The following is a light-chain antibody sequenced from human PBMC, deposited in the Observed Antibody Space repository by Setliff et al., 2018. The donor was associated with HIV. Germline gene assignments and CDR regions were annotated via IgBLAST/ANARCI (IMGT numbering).Light chain of an antibody. V-gene: IGLV1-51*01. CDR3: GAWDNSLSVYV. Sequence: TQSPSVSAAPGQKVTISCSGSSSNIGNNYVSWYQQLPGTAPKLLIFNNNKRPSGIPDRFSGSKSGTSAALGITGLQTGDEADYYCGAWDNSLSVYVFGSGTKV. CDR1: SSNIGNNY. J-gene: IGLJ1*01. CDR2: NNN.